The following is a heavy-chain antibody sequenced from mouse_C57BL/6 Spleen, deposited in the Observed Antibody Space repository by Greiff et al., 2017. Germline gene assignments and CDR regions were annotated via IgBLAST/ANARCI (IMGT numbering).Heavy chain of an antibody. V-gene: IGHV1-26*01. CDR3: ASPLGSAMDY. CDR1: GYTFTDYY. J-gene: IGHJ4*01. Sequence: VQLQQSGPELVKPGASVKISCKASGYTFTDYYMNWVKQSHGKSLEWIGDINPNNGGTSYNQKFKGKATLTVDKSSSTAYMELRSLTSEDSAVYYCASPLGSAMDYWGQGTSVTVSS. D-gene: IGHD3-3*01. CDR2: INPNNGGT.